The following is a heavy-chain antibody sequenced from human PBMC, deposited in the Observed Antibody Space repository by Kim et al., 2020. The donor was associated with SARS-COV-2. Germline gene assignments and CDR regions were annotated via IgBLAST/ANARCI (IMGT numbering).Heavy chain of an antibody. Sequence: GAGTDYADSVRGRFTISRDNSKNTLSLQMNSLRAEDTALYYCVPGTSADWGQGTLVTVSS. D-gene: IGHD3-10*01. CDR2: GAGT. V-gene: IGHV3-23*01. CDR3: VPGTSAD. J-gene: IGHJ4*02.